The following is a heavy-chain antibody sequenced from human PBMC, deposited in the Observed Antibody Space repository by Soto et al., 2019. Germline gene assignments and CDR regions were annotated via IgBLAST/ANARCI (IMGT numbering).Heavy chain of an antibody. Sequence: PGGSLRLSCVASGFSFSEYTMSWVRQAPGKGLDWVSTISTSSSNIFYAASVKGRFTVSRDNAKNSLYLQMNSLRAEDTAVYYCARDGHHSSSSPDYYGMDVWGQGTTVTVSS. J-gene: IGHJ6*02. CDR2: ISTSSSNI. CDR1: GFSFSEYT. V-gene: IGHV3-21*01. CDR3: ARDGHHSSSSPDYYGMDV. D-gene: IGHD6-6*01.